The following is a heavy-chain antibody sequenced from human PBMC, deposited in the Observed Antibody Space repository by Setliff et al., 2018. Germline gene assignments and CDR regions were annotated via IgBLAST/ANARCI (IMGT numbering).Heavy chain of an antibody. Sequence: PGGSLRLSCAAPGFSFSYYYMRWVRQAPGKGLEWLSKISGDGITIYYADSVRGRFTISRDNAKDSLYLQMNSLRAEDTALYYCARDGVFYAMDVWGRGTTVTVSS. CDR2: ISGDGITI. V-gene: IGHV3-11*04. J-gene: IGHJ6*02. CDR3: ARDGVFYAMDV. CDR1: GFSFSYYY. D-gene: IGHD3-10*01.